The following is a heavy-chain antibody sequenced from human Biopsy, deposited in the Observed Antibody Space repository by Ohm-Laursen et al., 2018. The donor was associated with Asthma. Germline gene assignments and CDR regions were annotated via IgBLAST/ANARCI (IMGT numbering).Heavy chain of an antibody. Sequence: SLRLSCAASGFTFGTFGMNWVRQAPGKGLAWVSYISRSSDTIHYADSVRGRFTISRDNARNSLYLQMNSLRDEDTAAHYCARDRYNDFWGGYYPTAFDHWGQGTPVAVSS. V-gene: IGHV3-48*02. CDR1: GFTFGTFG. J-gene: IGHJ4*02. CDR2: ISRSSDTI. D-gene: IGHD3-3*01. CDR3: ARDRYNDFWGGYYPTAFDH.